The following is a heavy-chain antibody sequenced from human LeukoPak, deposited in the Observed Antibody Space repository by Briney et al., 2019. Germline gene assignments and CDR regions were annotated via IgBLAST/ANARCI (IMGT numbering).Heavy chain of an antibody. Sequence: PSQTLSLTCTVSGGSISSGSYYWSWIRQPAGKGLEWIGRIYTSGSTNYNPSLKSRVTISVDTSKNQFSLKLSSVTAADTAVYYCARDRRAVAGRGYSDYWGQGTLVTVSS. V-gene: IGHV4-61*02. J-gene: IGHJ4*02. D-gene: IGHD6-19*01. CDR1: GGSISSGSYY. CDR3: ARDRRAVAGRGYSDY. CDR2: IYTSGST.